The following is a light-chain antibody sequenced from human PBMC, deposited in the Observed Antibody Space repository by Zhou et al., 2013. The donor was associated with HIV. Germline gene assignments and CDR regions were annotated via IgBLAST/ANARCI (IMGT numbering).Light chain of an antibody. J-gene: IGKJ4*01. V-gene: IGKV1-12*01. Sequence: DIQMTQSPSSLSASVGDRVTISCRASQGIGYRLAWYQQKPGRAPKLLIYGASTLQSGVPSRFSGTGAGTDFTLTITSLQPEDSATYYCQQGNLLPLTFGGGTKVEI. CDR2: GAS. CDR1: QGIGYR. CDR3: QQGNLLPLT.